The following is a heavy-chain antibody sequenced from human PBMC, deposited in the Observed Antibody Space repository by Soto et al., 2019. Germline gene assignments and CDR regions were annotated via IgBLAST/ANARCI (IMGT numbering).Heavy chain of an antibody. V-gene: IGHV3-33*01. D-gene: IGHD1-1*01. J-gene: IGHJ4*02. Sequence: QVQLVESGGGVVQPGRSLRLSCAASGFTFKNCSMHWVRHATGKGLGWVAMIWYDAVGKYYADSLKGRFTISRDHSKNTLSLQIDSLTAEDTAVYYCARDWNAGSFDYWGQGTLVTVSS. CDR2: IWYDAVGK. CDR1: GFTFKNCS. CDR3: ARDWNAGSFDY.